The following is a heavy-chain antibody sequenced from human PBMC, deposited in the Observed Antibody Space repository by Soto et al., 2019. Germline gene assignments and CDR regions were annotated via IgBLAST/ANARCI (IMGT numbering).Heavy chain of an antibody. CDR3: ASGERAYYDFWSGPDYYYYGMDV. Sequence: SVKVSCKASGGTFSSYAISWVRQAPGQGLEWMGGIIPIFGTANYAQKFQGRVTITADESTSTAYMELSSLRSEDTAVYYCASGERAYYDFWSGPDYYYYGMDVWGQGTTVTVSS. V-gene: IGHV1-69*13. CDR1: GGTFSSYA. CDR2: IIPIFGTA. D-gene: IGHD3-3*01. J-gene: IGHJ6*02.